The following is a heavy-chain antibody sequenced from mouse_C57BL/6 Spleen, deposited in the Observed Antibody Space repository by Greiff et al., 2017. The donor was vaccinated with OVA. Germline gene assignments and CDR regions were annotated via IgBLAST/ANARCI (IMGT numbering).Heavy chain of an antibody. D-gene: IGHD2-3*01. CDR3: AREDGYYGYFDV. Sequence: VQLQQSGPELVKPGASVKIPCKASGYTFTDYNMDWVKQSPGKSLEWIGDINPNNGGTIYNQKFKGKATLTVDKSSSTAYMELRSLTSEDTAVYYCAREDGYYGYFDVWGTGTTVTVSS. V-gene: IGHV1-18*01. CDR1: GYTFTDYN. J-gene: IGHJ1*03. CDR2: INPNNGGT.